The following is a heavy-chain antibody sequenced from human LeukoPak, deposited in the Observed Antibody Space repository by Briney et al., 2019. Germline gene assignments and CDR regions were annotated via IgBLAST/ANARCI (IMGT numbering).Heavy chain of an antibody. V-gene: IGHV3-74*01. CDR2: INSDGSGT. D-gene: IGHD2/OR15-2a*01. Sequence: PGGSLRLSCSVSGFTFSSYWMHWIRQAPGKGLEWVSRINSDGSGTSHADPVKGRFTISRDNAKNTLYLQMNSLRAEDTALYYCAKASLRNHYYYYGMDVWGQGTTVTVSS. CDR1: GFTFSSYW. CDR3: AKASLRNHYYYYGMDV. J-gene: IGHJ6*02.